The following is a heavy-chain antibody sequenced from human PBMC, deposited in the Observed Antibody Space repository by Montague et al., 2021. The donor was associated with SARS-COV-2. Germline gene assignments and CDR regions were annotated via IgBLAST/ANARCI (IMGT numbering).Heavy chain of an antibody. CDR2: IYYSGST. CDR3: AREDIGNWFDP. D-gene: IGHD5-12*01. CDR1: GDSINRSY. V-gene: IGHV4-59*01. J-gene: IGHJ5*02. Sequence: SETLSLTCTVSGDSINRSYWNWIRQPPGKGLELIGYIYYSGSTNYNPSLETRVTISVDPSKNQFSLKLSSVTAADTAVYYCAREDIGNWFDPWGQGTLVIVSS.